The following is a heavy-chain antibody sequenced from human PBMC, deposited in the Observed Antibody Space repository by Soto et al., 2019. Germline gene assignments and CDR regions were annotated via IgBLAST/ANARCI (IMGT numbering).Heavy chain of an antibody. CDR2: ISYDGSNK. V-gene: IGHV3-30-3*01. CDR3: ARDVYYYDSSGFFDY. J-gene: IGHJ4*02. Sequence: QVQLVESGGGVVQPGRSLRLSCAASGFTFSSYAMHLVRQAPGKGLEWVAVISYDGSNKYYADSVKGRFTISRDNSKNTLYLQMNSLRAEDTAVYYCARDVYYYDSSGFFDYWGQGTLVTVSS. D-gene: IGHD3-22*01. CDR1: GFTFSSYA.